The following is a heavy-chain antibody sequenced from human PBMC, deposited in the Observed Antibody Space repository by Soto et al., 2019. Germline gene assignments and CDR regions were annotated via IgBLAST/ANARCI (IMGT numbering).Heavy chain of an antibody. V-gene: IGHV3-33*01. CDR2: IWYDGSNK. CDR3: ARDLGDFWGGGYGMDV. CDR1: GFTFSSYG. J-gene: IGHJ6*02. Sequence: GSLRLSCAASGFTFSSYGMHWVRQAPGKGLEWVAVIWYDGSNKYYADSVKGRFTISRDNSKNTLYPQMNSLRAEDTAVYYCARDLGDFWGGGYGMDVWGQGTTVTVSS. D-gene: IGHD3-3*01.